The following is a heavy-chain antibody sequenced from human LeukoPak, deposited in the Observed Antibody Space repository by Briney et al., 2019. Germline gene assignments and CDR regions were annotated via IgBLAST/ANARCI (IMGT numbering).Heavy chain of an antibody. Sequence: GRSLRLSRAASGFTFRSYGMHWVRQAPGKGLEWVALIWYDGSNEHYADSVRGRFSISRDNSKNTLYLQMNGLRAEDTAVYYCASFDGDYYFDYWGQGTLVTVSS. CDR1: GFTFRSYG. CDR2: IWYDGSNE. V-gene: IGHV3-33*01. D-gene: IGHD4-17*01. CDR3: ASFDGDYYFDY. J-gene: IGHJ4*02.